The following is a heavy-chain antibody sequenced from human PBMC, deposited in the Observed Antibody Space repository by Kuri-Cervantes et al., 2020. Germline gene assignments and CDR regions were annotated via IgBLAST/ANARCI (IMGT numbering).Heavy chain of an antibody. CDR2: INPNSGGT. D-gene: IGHD2-2*01. Sequence: ASVKVSCTASGYTFTGYYTHWVRQAPGQGLEWMGWINPNSGGTNYAQKFQGWVTMTRDTSISTAYMELSRLRSDDTAVYYCAREGVYCSSTSCYGDGYYYYYYMDVWGKGTTVTVSS. CDR1: GYTFTGYY. V-gene: IGHV1-2*04. J-gene: IGHJ6*03. CDR3: AREGVYCSSTSCYGDGYYYYYYMDV.